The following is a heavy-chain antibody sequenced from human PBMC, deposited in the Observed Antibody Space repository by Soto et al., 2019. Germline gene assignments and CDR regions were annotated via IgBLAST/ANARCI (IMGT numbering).Heavy chain of an antibody. CDR3: ARHDLGRGRGGSSYEQGFDP. CDR2: IYYSGST. J-gene: IGHJ5*02. D-gene: IGHD2-15*01. CDR1: GGSISSSSYY. V-gene: IGHV4-39*01. Sequence: QLQLQESGPGLVKPSETLSLTCTVSGGSISSSSYYWGWIRQPPGKGLEWIGSIYYSGSTYYNPSLLGRVVLSVYTSVYRFSLKLRSVTPPHTAVYPCARHDLGRGRGGSSYEQGFDPRGPGTLVTVSS.